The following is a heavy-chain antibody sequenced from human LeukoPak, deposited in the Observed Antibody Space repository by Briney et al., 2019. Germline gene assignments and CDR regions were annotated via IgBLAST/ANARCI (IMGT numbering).Heavy chain of an antibody. CDR3: ARHPDHWFDP. V-gene: IGHV3-7*01. J-gene: IGHJ5*02. CDR1: GFTFSSYW. CDR2: IKQDGSEK. Sequence: GRSLRLSCAASGFTFSSYWMTWVRQAPGKGLEWVANIKQDGSEKRYVDSVKGRFTISRDNAKNSLYLQMNSLRAEDTAVYYCARHPDHWFDPWGQGTLVTVSS.